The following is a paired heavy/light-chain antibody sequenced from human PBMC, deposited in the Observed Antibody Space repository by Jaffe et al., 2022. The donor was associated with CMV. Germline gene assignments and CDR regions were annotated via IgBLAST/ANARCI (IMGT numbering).Heavy chain of an antibody. J-gene: IGHJ4*02. D-gene: IGHD2-15*01. CDR3: ARHVSRGACSGGSCTAIFDY. Sequence: QLQLQESGPGLVKPSETLSLTCTVSGGSISSSSYYWGWIRQPPGKGLEWIGSIYYSGSTYYNPSLKSRVTISVDTSKNQFSLKLSSVTAADTAVYYCARHVSRGACSGGSCTAIFDYWGQGTLVTVSS. CDR2: IYYSGST. CDR1: GGSISSSSYY. V-gene: IGHV4-39*01.
Light chain of an antibody. J-gene: IGLJ2*01. V-gene: IGLV3-21*04. Sequence: SYVLTQPPSVSVAPGKTARITCGGNNIGSKSVHWYQQKPGQAPVLVIYYDSDRPSGIPERFSGSNSGNTATLTISRVEAGDEADYYCQVWDSSSDHLVVFGGGTKLTVL. CDR2: YDS. CDR3: QVWDSSSDHLVV. CDR1: NIGSKS.